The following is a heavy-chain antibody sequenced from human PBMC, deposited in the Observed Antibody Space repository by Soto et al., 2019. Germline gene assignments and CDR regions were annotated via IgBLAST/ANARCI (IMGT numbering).Heavy chain of an antibody. J-gene: IGHJ5*02. D-gene: IGHD6-13*01. CDR2: INHSGST. Sequence: SETLSLTCAVYGGSFSGYYWSWIRQPPGKGLEWIGEINHSGSTNYNPSLKSRVTISVDTSKNQFSLKLSSVTAADTAVYYCARGRVGPYSSSWYGRYWFDPWGQGTMVTVYS. CDR1: GGSFSGYY. CDR3: ARGRVGPYSSSWYGRYWFDP. V-gene: IGHV4-34*01.